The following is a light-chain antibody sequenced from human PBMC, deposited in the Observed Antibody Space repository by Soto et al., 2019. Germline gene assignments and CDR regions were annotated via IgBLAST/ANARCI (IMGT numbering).Light chain of an antibody. V-gene: IGLV2-14*01. Sequence: QSALTQPASVSGSPGQSITISCTGTSSDVGSYNYVSWYQQHPGKAPKLMIYDVSNRPSGVSNRFSGSKSGNTASLTISGLQAEDAADYYCSSYTNANTTVVFGGGTKLTVL. CDR1: SSDVGSYNY. CDR2: DVS. CDR3: SSYTNANTTVV. J-gene: IGLJ2*01.